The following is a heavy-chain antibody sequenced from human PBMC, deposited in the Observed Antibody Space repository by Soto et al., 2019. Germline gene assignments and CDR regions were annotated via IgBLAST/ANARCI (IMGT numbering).Heavy chain of an antibody. CDR1: RYTFTKYF. V-gene: IGHV1-46*01. CDR3: ARVPYDTTGYYAF. CDR2: IDPSGGST. Sequence: ASVKVSCKASRYTFTKYFTQWVRQAPGQGLEWMGMIDPSGGSTTYAQKFQGRITMTSDMSTSTVYMELSSLRSEDTAVYYCARVPYDTTGYYAFWGQGTLVTVSS. D-gene: IGHD3-22*01. J-gene: IGHJ4*02.